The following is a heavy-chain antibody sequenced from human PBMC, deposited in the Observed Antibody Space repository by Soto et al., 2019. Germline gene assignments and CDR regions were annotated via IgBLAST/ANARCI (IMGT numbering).Heavy chain of an antibody. CDR1: GGTFSSYA. J-gene: IGHJ6*02. CDR3: ARARKYYYDRSALLHGNYYYGMDV. D-gene: IGHD3-22*01. Sequence: QVQLVQSGAEVKKPGSSVKVSCKASGGTFSSYAISWVRQAPGQGLEWMGGIIPIFGTANYAQKFQGRVTISADESTSTAYMELSSLRSEDTAVYYCARARKYYYDRSALLHGNYYYGMDVWGQGTTVTVSS. CDR2: IIPIFGTA. V-gene: IGHV1-69*12.